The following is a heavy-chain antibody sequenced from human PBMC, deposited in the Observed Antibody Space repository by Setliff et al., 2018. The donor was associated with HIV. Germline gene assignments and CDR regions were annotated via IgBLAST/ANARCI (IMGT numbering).Heavy chain of an antibody. CDR3: ARAADYHDSSGYWAPPRYFDY. J-gene: IGHJ4*02. CDR2: IYHSGRT. D-gene: IGHD3-22*01. V-gene: IGHV4-39*07. CDR1: GGSISSSIYY. Sequence: PSETLSLTCTVSGGSISSSIYYWGWIRQPPGKGLEWIGSIYHSGRTYYNPSLKSRVTILVDTSKNQFSLKLSSVSAADTAVYYCARAADYHDSSGYWAPPRYFDYWGQGTLVTVSS.